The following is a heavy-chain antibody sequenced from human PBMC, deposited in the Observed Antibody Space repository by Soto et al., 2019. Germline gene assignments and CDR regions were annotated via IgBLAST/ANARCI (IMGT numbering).Heavy chain of an antibody. CDR1: GGSVTTRRKY. J-gene: IGHJ6*02. CDR3: VRAHESGDFFGMYV. Sequence: SETLSLTCTVSGGSVTTRRKYWGWVRQTPGKALEFIGYIYKTEETLFNSSLKSRFTLSMESSKNQLSLTLSSVTAADTTVYLCVRAHESGDFFGMYVWGPGTTVTVSS. CDR2: IYKTEET. V-gene: IGHV4-61*01.